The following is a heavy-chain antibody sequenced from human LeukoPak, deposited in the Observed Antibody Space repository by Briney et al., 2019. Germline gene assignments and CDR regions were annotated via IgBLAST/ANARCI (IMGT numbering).Heavy chain of an antibody. CDR3: AKDHTFLGYCSSTSCSKGVYYYYYYGMDV. Sequence: GASLRLSCAASGFTFSSYAMSWVRQAPGKGLEWVSAISGSGGSTYYADSVKGRFTVSRDNSKNTLYLQMNSLRAEDTAVYYCAKDHTFLGYCSSTSCSKGVYYYYYYGMDVWGQGTTVTVSS. CDR2: ISGSGGST. V-gene: IGHV3-23*01. CDR1: GFTFSSYA. J-gene: IGHJ6*02. D-gene: IGHD2-2*01.